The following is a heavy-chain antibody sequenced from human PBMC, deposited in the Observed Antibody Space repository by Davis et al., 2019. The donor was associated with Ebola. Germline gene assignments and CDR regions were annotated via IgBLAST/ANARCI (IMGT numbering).Heavy chain of an antibody. CDR1: GFTFSSNS. V-gene: IGHV3-21*01. J-gene: IGHJ2*01. CDR2: ISSSSNYI. CDR3: VRDPALVVTGGGWFFGL. Sequence: GGSLRLSCAASGFTFSSNSMNWVRQAPGKGLEWVSFISSSSNYIYYADSVKGRFTVSRANAKNSLYLQMNSLRAEDTAVYYCVRDPALVVTGGGWFFGLWGRGTLVTVSS. D-gene: IGHD2-21*02.